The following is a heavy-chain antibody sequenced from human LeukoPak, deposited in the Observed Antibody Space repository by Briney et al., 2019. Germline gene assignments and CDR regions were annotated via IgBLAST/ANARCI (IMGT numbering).Heavy chain of an antibody. J-gene: IGHJ4*02. CDR1: GFTFSSYA. CDR2: ISGSGGST. CDR3: AKDIRSSGWSKYSDY. Sequence: PGGSLRLSCAASGFTFSSYAMSWVRQAPGKGLEWVSTISGSGGSTYYADSVKGRFTISRDNSKNTLYLQMNSLRAEDTAVYCCAKDIRSSGWSKYSDYWGQGTLVTVSS. V-gene: IGHV3-23*01. D-gene: IGHD6-19*01.